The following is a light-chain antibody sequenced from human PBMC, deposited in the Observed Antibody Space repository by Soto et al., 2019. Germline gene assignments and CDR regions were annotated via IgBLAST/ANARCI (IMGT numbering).Light chain of an antibody. Sequence: ETVLTQSPGTLSLSPGESATLSCRASMSIGKSYLAWFQHRPGQAPRLLIYGASTRATGIPDRFRGSGSRTDFTLTVRRLESEDFAVYYCQQYAESPLTFGGGTKVEIK. CDR2: GAS. CDR3: QQYAESPLT. J-gene: IGKJ4*02. CDR1: MSIGKSY. V-gene: IGKV3-20*01.